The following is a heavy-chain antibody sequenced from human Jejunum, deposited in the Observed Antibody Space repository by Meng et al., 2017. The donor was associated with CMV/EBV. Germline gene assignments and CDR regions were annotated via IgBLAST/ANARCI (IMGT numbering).Heavy chain of an antibody. CDR2: IYHSGSA. V-gene: IGHV4-38-2*01. Sequence: VSGFSIRRGYYWGWIRQAPGRGREWIGSIYHSGSAYYNPSLKSRVTISVDTSENQFSLRLDSVTAADTAVYYCARARSTTWYQDFWGQGALVTVSS. CDR1: GFSIRRGYY. CDR3: ARARSTTWYQDF. J-gene: IGHJ4*02. D-gene: IGHD6-13*01.